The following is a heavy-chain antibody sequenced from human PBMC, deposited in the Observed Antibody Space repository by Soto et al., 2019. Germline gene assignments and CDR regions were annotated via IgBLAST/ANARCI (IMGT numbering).Heavy chain of an antibody. CDR1: GFTFSSYS. D-gene: IGHD6-13*01. CDR2: ISSSSSTI. CDR3: ASEETGIAAAGRYYYYYYGMDV. J-gene: IGHJ6*02. V-gene: IGHV3-48*02. Sequence: PGGSLRLSCAASGFTFSSYSMNWVRQAPGKGLEWVSYISSSSSTIYYADSVKGRFTISRDNAKNSLYLQMNSLRDEDTAVYYCASEETGIAAAGRYYYYYYGMDVWGQGTPVTVSS.